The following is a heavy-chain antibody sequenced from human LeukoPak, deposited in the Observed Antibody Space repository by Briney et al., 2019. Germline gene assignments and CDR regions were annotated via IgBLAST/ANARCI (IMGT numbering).Heavy chain of an antibody. CDR1: GYSINSGYY. D-gene: IGHD1-26*01. CDR2: MYHSGST. J-gene: IGHJ4*02. Sequence: SETLSLTCTVSGYSINSGYYWGWIRQPPGKGQEWIGSMYHSGSTYYNPSLKSRLTISVDTSKNQFSLKLSSVTAADTAVYYCARASSGSTGVFDYWGQGTLVTVSS. V-gene: IGHV4-38-2*02. CDR3: ARASSGSTGVFDY.